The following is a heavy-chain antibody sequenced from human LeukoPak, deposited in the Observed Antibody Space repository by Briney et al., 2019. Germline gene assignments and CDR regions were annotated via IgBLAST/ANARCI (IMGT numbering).Heavy chain of an antibody. J-gene: IGHJ4*01. CDR1: GFTFSTYA. CDR3: ARALGFWLMGSFDY. CDR2: ISYDGTNK. V-gene: IGHV3-30-3*01. Sequence: PGRSLRLSCAASGFTFSTYAMHWVRQAPGKGLEWVAVISYDGTNKYYADSVKGRFTISRDNSKNTLYLQMNSLRAEDTAVYYCARALGFWLMGSFDYGGQEPWSPPP. D-gene: IGHD2-8*01.